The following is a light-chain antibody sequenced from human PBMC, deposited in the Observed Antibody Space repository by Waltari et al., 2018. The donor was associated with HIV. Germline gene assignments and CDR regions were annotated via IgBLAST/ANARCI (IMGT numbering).Light chain of an antibody. CDR2: AAS. V-gene: IGKV1-39*01. Sequence: DIQMTQSPSSLSASLGDRVTITCRASQNISNFLNWYQMKPGKAPKLLIRAASSLHSGVSSRFTGSGSVTDFTLTISSLQREDFASYSCQQSHSTPPTFGGGTKVEIK. CDR3: QQSHSTPPT. J-gene: IGKJ4*01. CDR1: QNISNF.